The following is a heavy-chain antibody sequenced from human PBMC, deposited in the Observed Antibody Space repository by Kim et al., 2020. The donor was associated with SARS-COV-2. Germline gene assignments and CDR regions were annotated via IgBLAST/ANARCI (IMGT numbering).Heavy chain of an antibody. J-gene: IGHJ4*02. CDR1: GYTFTTYA. Sequence: ASVKVSCKASGYTFTTYAITWVRQAPGQGLEWMGWINTKTGNPTHAQAFTGRFVFSLDTSVNTAYLQISSLEAEDTAMYYCARHFFNENFFDYWGQGILVTVSS. CDR2: INTKTGNP. V-gene: IGHV7-4-1*02. D-gene: IGHD3-3*01. CDR3: ARHFFNENFFDY.